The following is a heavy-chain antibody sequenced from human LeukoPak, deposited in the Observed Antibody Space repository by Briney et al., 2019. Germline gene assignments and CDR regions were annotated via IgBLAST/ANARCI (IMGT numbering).Heavy chain of an antibody. D-gene: IGHD6-19*01. J-gene: IGHJ4*02. CDR3: ATDLGRFPYSSGWP. V-gene: IGHV1-24*01. Sequence: ASVKVSCKVSGYTLTELSMHWVRQAPGKGLEWMGGFDPEDGETIYAQKFQGRVTMTEDTSTDTAYMELSSLRSEDTAVYYCATDLGRFPYSSGWPWGQRTLVTVSS. CDR2: FDPEDGET. CDR1: GYTLTELS.